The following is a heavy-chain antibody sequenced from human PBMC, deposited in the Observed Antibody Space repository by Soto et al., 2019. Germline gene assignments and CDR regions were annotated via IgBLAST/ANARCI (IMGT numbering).Heavy chain of an antibody. D-gene: IGHD3-16*01. J-gene: IGHJ5*02. V-gene: IGHV1-3*01. CDR1: GYTFTSYA. Sequence: ASVKIPCTASGYTFTSYAMHWVRQAPGQRLEWMGWINAGNGNTKYSPKFHGRVTITRDTSASTAYMELSSPRSEDTAVYYCARLMITFGGVINGFDPWGQGTLVTVSS. CDR3: ARLMITFGGVINGFDP. CDR2: INAGNGNT.